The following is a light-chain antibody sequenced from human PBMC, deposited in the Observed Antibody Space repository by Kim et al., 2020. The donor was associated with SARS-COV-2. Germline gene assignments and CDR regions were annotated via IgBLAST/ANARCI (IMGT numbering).Light chain of an antibody. CDR2: QDS. CDR3: QAWDSSTYV. Sequence: SVSPGQTASITCSGDKLGDKYAYWYQQKPGQSPVLVIYQDSKRPSGIPERFSGSNSGNTATLTISGTQAMDEADYYCQAWDSSTYVFGAGTKVTVL. V-gene: IGLV3-1*01. CDR1: KLGDKY. J-gene: IGLJ1*01.